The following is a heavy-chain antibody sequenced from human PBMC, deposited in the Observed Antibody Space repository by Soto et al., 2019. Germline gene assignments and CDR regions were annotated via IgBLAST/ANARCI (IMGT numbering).Heavy chain of an antibody. V-gene: IGHV4-39*01. D-gene: IGHD2-2*01. CDR3: ARQGVVVPADAGVG. CDR2: IYYSGST. Sequence: SETLSLTCTVSGGSISSSSYYWGWIRQPPGKGLEWIGSIYYSGSTYYNPSLKSRVTISVDTSKNQFSLKLSSVTAADTAVYYCARQGVVVPADAGVGWGQGTLVTVSS. J-gene: IGHJ4*02. CDR1: GGSISSSSYY.